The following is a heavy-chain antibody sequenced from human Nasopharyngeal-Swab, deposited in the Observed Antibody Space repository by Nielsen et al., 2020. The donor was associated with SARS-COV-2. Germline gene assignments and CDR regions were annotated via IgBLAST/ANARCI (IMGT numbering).Heavy chain of an antibody. Sequence: GGSLRLSCAASGFTFSSYAMHWVRQAPGKGLEWVAVISYDGSNKYYADSVKGRFTISRDNSKNTLYLQMNSLRAEDTAVYYCARDLGGPFDPWGQGTLVTVPS. CDR2: ISYDGSNK. CDR3: ARDLGGPFDP. J-gene: IGHJ5*02. CDR1: GFTFSSYA. D-gene: IGHD1-26*01. V-gene: IGHV3-30-3*01.